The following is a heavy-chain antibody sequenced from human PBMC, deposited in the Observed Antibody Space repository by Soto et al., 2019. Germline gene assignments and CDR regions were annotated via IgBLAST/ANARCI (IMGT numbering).Heavy chain of an antibody. CDR3: ARGVSSWYYYYGTDV. CDR2: INPSGGST. CDR1: GYTFTSYY. J-gene: IGHJ6*02. D-gene: IGHD2-8*01. Sequence: AASVKVSCKASGYTFTSYYMHWVRQAPGQGLEWMGIINPSGGSTSYAQKFQGRVTMTRDTSTSTVYMELSSLRSEDTAVYYCARGVSSWYYYYGTDVWGQGTTVTVSS. V-gene: IGHV1-46*01.